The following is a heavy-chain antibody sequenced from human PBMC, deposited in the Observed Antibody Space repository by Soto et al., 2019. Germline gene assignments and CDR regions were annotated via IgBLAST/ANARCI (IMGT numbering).Heavy chain of an antibody. J-gene: IGHJ4*03. CDR1: GFTFSSNA. CDR3: AKRHYYGSGSFALAT. CDR2: VSGDGYAS. D-gene: IGHD3-10*01. Sequence: GGSLRLSCAGSGFTFSSNAMSWVRQAPGKGLEWVSSVSGDGYASDYAGSVKGRFTVSRHNSKNTLYLQMNSLRAEDTAVYYCAKRHYYGSGSFALATWGQGTPVTVSS. V-gene: IGHV3-23*01.